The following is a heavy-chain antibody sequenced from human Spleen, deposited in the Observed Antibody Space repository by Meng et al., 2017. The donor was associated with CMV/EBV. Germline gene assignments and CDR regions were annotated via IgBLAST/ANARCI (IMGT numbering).Heavy chain of an antibody. CDR1: GFTFGDYA. J-gene: IGHJ6*02. CDR2: IRSKAYGGTT. CDR3: TIPRDLYYYYYGMDV. V-gene: IGHV3-49*04. Sequence: GESLKISCTASGFTFGDYAMSWVRQAPGKGLEWVGFIRSKAYGGTTECAASVKGRFTISRDDSKSIAYLQMNSLKTEDTAVYYCTIPRDLYYYYYGMDVWGQGTTVTVSS.